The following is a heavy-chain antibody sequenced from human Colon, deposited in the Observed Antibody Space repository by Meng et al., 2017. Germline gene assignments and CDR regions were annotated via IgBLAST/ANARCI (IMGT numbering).Heavy chain of an antibody. CDR3: ARGVDWAKSGNF. D-gene: IGHD3-9*01. V-gene: IGHV4-34*01. J-gene: IGHJ4*02. CDR1: VGSFSDYY. CDR2: IHPSGST. Sequence: HVQLRQAGPGLLRPSEPLSLPCAVYVGSFSDYYLTWIRQPPGKGLEWVGEIHPSGSTYYSPSLQSRVTITLDTSKNQFSLTLSSMTAADTAVYYCARGVDWAKSGNFWGQGTLVTVSS.